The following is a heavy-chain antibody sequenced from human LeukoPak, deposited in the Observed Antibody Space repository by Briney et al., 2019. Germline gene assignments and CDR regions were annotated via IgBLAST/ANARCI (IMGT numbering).Heavy chain of an antibody. CDR2: IRYDGSNK. V-gene: IGHV3-30*02. CDR1: GFTFTDYN. Sequence: GGSLRLSCAASGFTFTDYNMHWVRQAPGKGLEWVACIRYDGSNKYYADSVKGRFTISRDNSKNTLYLQMNSLRAEDTAVYYCAKDGAWLCYYDSRWSDYWGQGTLVTVSS. CDR3: AKDGAWLCYYDSRWSDY. J-gene: IGHJ4*02. D-gene: IGHD3-22*01.